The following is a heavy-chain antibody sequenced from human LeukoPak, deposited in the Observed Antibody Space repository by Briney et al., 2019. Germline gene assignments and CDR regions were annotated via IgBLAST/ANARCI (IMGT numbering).Heavy chain of an antibody. J-gene: IGHJ6*02. CDR2: IYYNGNT. CDR3: ARGRSNYYGMDV. CDR1: GGSISGYY. D-gene: IGHD1-26*01. Sequence: SETLSLTCTVSGGSISGYYWNWIRRPPGKGLEWIGYIYYNGNTNYSPSLKSRVTMSVDTSKNLFSLKVSSVTAADTAVYYCARGRSNYYGMDVWGQGTTVTVSS. V-gene: IGHV4-59*01.